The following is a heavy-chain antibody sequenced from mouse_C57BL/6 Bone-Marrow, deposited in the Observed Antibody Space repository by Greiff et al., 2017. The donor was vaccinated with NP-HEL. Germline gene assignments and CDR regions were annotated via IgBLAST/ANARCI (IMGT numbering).Heavy chain of an antibody. CDR1: GYTFTSYW. CDR3: ARWGDGYAAWFAY. J-gene: IGHJ3*01. D-gene: IGHD2-3*01. Sequence: VQLQQSGAELAKPGASVKLSCKASGYTFTSYWMHWVKQRPGQGLEWIGYINPSSGYTKYNQKFKDKATLTVDKSSSTAYMQLSSLTSEDSAVYYCARWGDGYAAWFAYWGQGTLVTVSA. CDR2: INPSSGYT. V-gene: IGHV1-7*01.